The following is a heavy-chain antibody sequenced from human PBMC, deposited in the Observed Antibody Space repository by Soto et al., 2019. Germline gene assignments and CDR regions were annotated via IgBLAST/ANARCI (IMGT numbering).Heavy chain of an antibody. CDR2: VSKSDYT. Sequence: GGSLRLSGEVSVFTWTNFGINWVRQAPGKGLEWVSSVSKSDYTYYSESVKGRFTISRDNAKNSVSLQMNNLRAEDTAVYYCAREDSIIIPAVADVWGQGTQVTVSS. CDR1: VFTWTNFG. V-gene: IGHV3-21*04. CDR3: AREDSIIIPAVADV. J-gene: IGHJ4*02. D-gene: IGHD3-10*01.